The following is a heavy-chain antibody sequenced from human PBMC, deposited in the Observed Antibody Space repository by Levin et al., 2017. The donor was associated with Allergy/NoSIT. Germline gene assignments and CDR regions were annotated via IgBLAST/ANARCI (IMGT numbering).Heavy chain of an antibody. D-gene: IGHD3-10*01. CDR3: VRDLEGYRGVIRFDF. V-gene: IGHV3-48*01. J-gene: IGHJ4*02. Sequence: GGSLRLSCAVSGFSFSAYSMNWVRQAPGKGLEWLAYVDGHGTRIFYADSAKGRFTISRDNAQNSPYLQMNSLRAEDAGTYYCVRDLEGYRGVIRFDFWGQGTLVTVSS. CDR2: VDGHGTRI. CDR1: GFSFSAYS.